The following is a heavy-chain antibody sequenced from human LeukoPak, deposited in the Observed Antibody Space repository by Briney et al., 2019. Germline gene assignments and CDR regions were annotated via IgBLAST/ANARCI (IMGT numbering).Heavy chain of an antibody. CDR3: ARDILGDYYDSSPIDY. CDR2: ISSSGSTI. CDR1: GFTFSDYY. D-gene: IGHD3-22*01. Sequence: PGGSLRLSCAASGFTFSDYYMSWIRQAPGKGLEWVSYISSSGSTIYYADSVKGRFAISRDNAKNSLYLQMNSLRAEDTAVYYCARDILGDYYDSSPIDYWGQGTLVTVSS. J-gene: IGHJ4*02. V-gene: IGHV3-11*04.